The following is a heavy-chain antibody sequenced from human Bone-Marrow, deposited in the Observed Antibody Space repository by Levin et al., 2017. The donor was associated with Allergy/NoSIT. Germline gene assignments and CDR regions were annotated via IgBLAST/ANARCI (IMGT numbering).Heavy chain of an antibody. CDR2: ISATGSTT. J-gene: IGHJ6*02. CDR1: GFTFSRYA. CDR3: ATEHDDTPPVERATHDLGV. Sequence: PGGSLRLSCGASGFTFSRYAMSWVRQAPGMGPEWVAAISATGSTTWYTDSVRGRFTVSRDNSRNTLYLQMNSLRGDDTAIYYCATEHDDTPPVERATHDLGVWGQGTRVTVSS. V-gene: IGHV3-23*01. D-gene: IGHD3-3*01.